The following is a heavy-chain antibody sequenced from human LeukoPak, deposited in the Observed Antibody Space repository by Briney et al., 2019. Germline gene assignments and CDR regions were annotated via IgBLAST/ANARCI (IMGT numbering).Heavy chain of an antibody. Sequence: GGSLRLSCAASGFTFSSYEMNWVRQAPGKGLEWVSYISSSGSTIYYADSVKGRFTISRDNAKNSLYLQMNSLRAEDTAVYYCARRWYSTPIRVDYWGQGTLVTVSS. V-gene: IGHV3-48*03. J-gene: IGHJ4*02. CDR1: GFTFSSYE. CDR2: ISSSGSTI. D-gene: IGHD6-13*01. CDR3: ARRWYSTPIRVDY.